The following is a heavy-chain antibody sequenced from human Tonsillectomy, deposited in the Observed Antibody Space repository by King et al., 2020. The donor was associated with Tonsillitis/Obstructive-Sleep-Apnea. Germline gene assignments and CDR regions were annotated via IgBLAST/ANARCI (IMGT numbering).Heavy chain of an antibody. V-gene: IGHV3-33*01. CDR1: GFTFSSYG. CDR3: ARDLGAAAGTSY. D-gene: IGHD6-13*01. Sequence: VQLVESGGGVVQPGRSLRLSCAASGFTFSSYGMHGVRQAPGKGREWVAVIWYDGSNKYYADSVKGRFTISRDNSKNTLYLQMNSLRAEDTAVYYCARDLGAAAGTSYWGQGTLVTVSS. J-gene: IGHJ4*02. CDR2: IWYDGSNK.